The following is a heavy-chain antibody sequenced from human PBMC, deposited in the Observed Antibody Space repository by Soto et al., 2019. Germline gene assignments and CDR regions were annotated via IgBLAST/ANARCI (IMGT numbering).Heavy chain of an antibody. D-gene: IGHD3-3*01. V-gene: IGHV3-30-3*01. J-gene: IGHJ6*02. CDR1: GFTFSSYA. Sequence: GGSLRLSCAASGFTFSSYAMHWVRQAPGKGLEWVAVISYDGSNKYYADSVKGRFTISRDNSKNTLYLQMNSLRAEDTAVYYCARAGPYDFWSTPYYYGMDVWGQGTTVTVSS. CDR3: ARAGPYDFWSTPYYYGMDV. CDR2: ISYDGSNK.